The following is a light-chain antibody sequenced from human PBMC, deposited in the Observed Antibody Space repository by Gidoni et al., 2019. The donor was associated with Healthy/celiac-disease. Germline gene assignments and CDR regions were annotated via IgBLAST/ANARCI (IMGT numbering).Light chain of an antibody. Sequence: DIQLTQSPSFLSASVGDRVTITCRASPGISSYLAWYQQKPGKAPKLLIYAASTLQSGVPSRFSGSGSGTEFTLTISSLQPEDFVTYYCQQLNSYPWTFGQXTKVEIK. V-gene: IGKV1-9*01. CDR3: QQLNSYPWT. J-gene: IGKJ1*01. CDR1: PGISSY. CDR2: AAS.